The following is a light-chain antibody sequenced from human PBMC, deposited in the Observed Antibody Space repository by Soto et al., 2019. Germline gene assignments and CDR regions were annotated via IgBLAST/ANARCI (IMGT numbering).Light chain of an antibody. CDR1: SSDVGAYNY. CDR2: EVS. CDR3: TSYAGTYSFFYV. Sequence: QSALPQPPSASGSPVQSVTISCTGTSSDVGAYNYVSWYQQLPGKAPKLIIYEVSKRPSGVPDRFSGSKSGNTASLTVSGLQAEDEADYYCTSYAGTYSFFYVFGTGTKVTVL. J-gene: IGLJ1*01. V-gene: IGLV2-8*01.